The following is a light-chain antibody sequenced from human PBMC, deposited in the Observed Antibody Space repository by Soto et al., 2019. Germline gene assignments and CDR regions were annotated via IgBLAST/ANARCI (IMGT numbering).Light chain of an antibody. CDR3: QQTYSTLSIT. J-gene: IGKJ5*01. CDR1: QTISSY. CDR2: AAS. V-gene: IGKV1-39*01. Sequence: DIQMTQSPSSLSASVGDRVTITCRASQTISSYLNWYQQKPGKAPKLLIYAASSLQSGVPSRFSGSGSGTDFTLTISRLQPKEFATYYCQQTYSTLSITFGQGTRLEIK.